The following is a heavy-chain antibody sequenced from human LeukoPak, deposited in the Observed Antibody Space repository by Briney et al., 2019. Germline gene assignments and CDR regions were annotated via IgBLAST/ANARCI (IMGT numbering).Heavy chain of an antibody. CDR1: GFTVSSNY. D-gene: IGHD4-17*01. Sequence: GGSLRLSYAASGFTVSSNYMSWVRQAPGKGLEWVSVIYRGGSTYYADSIKGRFTISRDNSKNTLYLQMHSLRAEDTAVYYCTRERDGDYAGGFDPWGQGTLVTVSS. J-gene: IGHJ5*02. CDR2: IYRGGST. V-gene: IGHV3-66*01. CDR3: TRERDGDYAGGFDP.